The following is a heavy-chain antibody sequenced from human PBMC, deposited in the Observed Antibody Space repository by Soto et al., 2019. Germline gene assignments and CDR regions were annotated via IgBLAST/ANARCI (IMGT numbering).Heavy chain of an antibody. D-gene: IGHD3-22*01. Sequence: SETLPLTCTVSCGSISSYYWSWIRQPPGKGLEWIGYIYYSGSTNYNPSLKSRVTISVDTSKNQFSLKLSSVTAADTAVYYCARGQSYYYDSSGYYDDSQPSLDYWGQGTLVTVSS. CDR1: CGSISSYY. V-gene: IGHV4-59*01. CDR2: IYYSGST. CDR3: ARGQSYYYDSSGYYDDSQPSLDY. J-gene: IGHJ4*02.